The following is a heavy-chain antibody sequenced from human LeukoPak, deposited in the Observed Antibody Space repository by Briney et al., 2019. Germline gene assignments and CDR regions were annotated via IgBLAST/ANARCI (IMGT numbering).Heavy chain of an antibody. V-gene: IGHV4-34*01. CDR2: INHSGST. CDR1: GGSFSGYY. CDR3: ARGTDDFWSGYRDLDY. D-gene: IGHD3-3*01. Sequence: SETLSLTCAVHGGSFSGYYWSWIRQPPGKGLEWIGEINHSGSTNYNPSLKSRVTISVDTSKNQFSLKLSSVTAADTAVYYCARGTDDFWSGYRDLDYWGQGTLVTVSS. J-gene: IGHJ4*02.